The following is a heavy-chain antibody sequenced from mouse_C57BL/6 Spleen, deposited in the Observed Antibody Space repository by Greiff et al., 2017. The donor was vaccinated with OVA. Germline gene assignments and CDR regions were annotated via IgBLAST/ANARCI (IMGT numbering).Heavy chain of an antibody. CDR2: INPSSGYT. CDR3: ARREETAQAWYFDV. J-gene: IGHJ1*03. CDR1: ASTFPSYW. Sequence: VQLQQSGAELPKPGASVKLSCKASASTFPSYWMHWVKQRPGQGLEWIGYINPSSGYTKYNQKFKDKATLTADKSSSTAYMQLSSLTYEDSAVYYCARREETAQAWYFDVWGTGTTVTVSS. D-gene: IGHD3-2*02. V-gene: IGHV1-7*01.